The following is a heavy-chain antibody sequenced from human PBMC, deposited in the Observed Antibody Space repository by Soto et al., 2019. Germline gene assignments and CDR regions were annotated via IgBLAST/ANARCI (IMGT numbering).Heavy chain of an antibody. V-gene: IGHV3-30*12. J-gene: IGHJ4*02. CDR2: ISNDGSEK. CDR3: ARDRAVRGPTTHYFDY. D-gene: IGHD3-10*01. CDR1: GFIFSTYG. Sequence: GRSLRLSCAASGFIFSTYGIHWVRQAPGKGLEWVAVISNDGSEKYYADSVKGRFTISRDNAKNSLYLQMNSLGDDDTAVYYCARDRAVRGPTTHYFDYLGQGTVVTVSS.